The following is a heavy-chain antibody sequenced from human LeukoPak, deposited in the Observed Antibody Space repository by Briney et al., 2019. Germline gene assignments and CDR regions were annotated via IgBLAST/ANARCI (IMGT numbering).Heavy chain of an antibody. D-gene: IGHD1-26*01. CDR3: ARENPGEVGAPPAWYFDL. J-gene: IGHJ2*01. Sequence: GASVKVSCKASGYTFTSYDINWVRQATGQGLEWMGWMNPNSGNTGYAQKFQGRVTMTRDTSISTAYMELSRLRSDDTAVYYCARENPGEVGAPPAWYFDLWGRGTLVTVSS. V-gene: IGHV1-8*01. CDR2: MNPNSGNT. CDR1: GYTFTSYD.